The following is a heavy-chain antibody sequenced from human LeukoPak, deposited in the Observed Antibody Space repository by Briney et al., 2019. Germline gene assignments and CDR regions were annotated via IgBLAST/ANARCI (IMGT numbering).Heavy chain of an antibody. J-gene: IGHJ4*02. CDR3: ARDPTYDYVWGSYRYGGDY. CDR1: GFTFSSYS. Sequence: PGGSLRLSCAASGFTFSSYSMNWVRQAPGKGLEWVSSISSSSSYIYYADSVKGRFTISRDNAKNSLYLQMNSLRAEDTAVYYCARDPTYDYVWGSYRYGGDYWGQGTLVTVSS. CDR2: ISSSSSYI. D-gene: IGHD3-16*02. V-gene: IGHV3-21*01.